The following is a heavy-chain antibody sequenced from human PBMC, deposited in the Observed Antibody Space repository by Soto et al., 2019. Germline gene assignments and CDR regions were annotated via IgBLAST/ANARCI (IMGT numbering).Heavy chain of an antibody. Sequence: QVQLVQSGAEVKKPGASVKVSCKASVYTFTNSYIHWVLQAPGQGLEWMALLNPNGGSTNYAQNCQGRVTVTRHTSTSTVYMELTSLPSEDPAVYYCARNLAAGDYWGQGTLVTVSS. V-gene: IGHV1-46*01. D-gene: IGHD6-13*01. CDR2: LNPNGGST. CDR1: VYTFTNSY. J-gene: IGHJ4*02. CDR3: ARNLAAGDY.